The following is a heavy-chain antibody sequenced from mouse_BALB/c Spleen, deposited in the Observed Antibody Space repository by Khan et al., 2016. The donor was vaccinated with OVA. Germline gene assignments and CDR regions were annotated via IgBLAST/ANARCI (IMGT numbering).Heavy chain of an antibody. D-gene: IGHD1-1*01. CDR3: ALIYNCGSGVDY. V-gene: IGHV1S135*01. Sequence: EVELVESGPELVKPGASLKVSCKASGYSFTDYNMYWVKQSLRKSLQWIGYIDPYNGGSNYSQKFTGKATLTVDKSSSTAFMHLNSLTSEDSAVSDGALIYNCGSGVDYWGQGTTLTVSS. J-gene: IGHJ2*01. CDR1: GYSFTDYN. CDR2: IDPYNGGS.